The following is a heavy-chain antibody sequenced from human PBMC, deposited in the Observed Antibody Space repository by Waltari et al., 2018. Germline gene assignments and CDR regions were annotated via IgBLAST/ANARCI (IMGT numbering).Heavy chain of an antibody. CDR2: IPLGTNA. Sequence: EVKLVESGGGLIQTGGSLRLSCVGSGFTVNSTYMSGVRQVPGKGLEWVSNIPLGTNANYAESVRGRFTISRDNSKDTLYLQMNSLRVEDTAVYFCARHVSGPTRAAFDVWGQGTMVTVSP. CDR3: ARHVSGPTRAAFDV. D-gene: IGHD6-19*01. CDR1: GFTVNSTY. V-gene: IGHV3-53*01. J-gene: IGHJ3*01.